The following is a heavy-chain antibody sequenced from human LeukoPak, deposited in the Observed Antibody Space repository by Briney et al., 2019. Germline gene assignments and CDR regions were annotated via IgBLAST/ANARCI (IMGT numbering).Heavy chain of an antibody. CDR3: ARQGSGGRSFDV. CDR1: GGSISNYY. Sequence: SETLSLTCTVSGGSISNYYWSWVRQPAGKGLEWIGRIYTSGSTNYNPSLKSRVTMSVDTSKNQVSLRLSSVTAADTAVYYCARQGSGGRSFDVWGQGTMVTVSS. D-gene: IGHD1-26*01. J-gene: IGHJ3*01. CDR2: IYTSGST. V-gene: IGHV4-4*07.